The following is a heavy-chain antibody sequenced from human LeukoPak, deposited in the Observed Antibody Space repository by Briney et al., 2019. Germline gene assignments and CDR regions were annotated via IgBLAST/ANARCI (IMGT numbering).Heavy chain of an antibody. CDR1: GYTFTSYY. V-gene: IGHV1-46*01. CDR2: INPSGGST. J-gene: IGHJ4*02. Sequence: GASVKVSCKASGYTFTSYYMHWVRQPPGQGLEWMGIINPSGGSTSYAQKFQGRVTMTRDTYTSTVYMQLSSLRSEDAAVYYCAREGDSNGYHSPPYFDYWGQGTLVTVSS. D-gene: IGHD3-22*01. CDR3: AREGDSNGYHSPPYFDY.